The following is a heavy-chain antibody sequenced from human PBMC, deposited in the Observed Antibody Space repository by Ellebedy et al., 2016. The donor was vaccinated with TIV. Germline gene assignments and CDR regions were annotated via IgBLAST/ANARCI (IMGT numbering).Heavy chain of an antibody. CDR3: ARDNYNYGVLEY. CDR1: GYTFTSYY. V-gene: IGHV1-69*13. Sequence: ASVKVSCKASGYTFTSYYMHWVRQAPGQGLEWMGGIIPIFGTANYAQKFQGRVTITADESTSTAYMELSSLRSEDTAVYYCARDNYNYGVLEYWGQGTLVTASS. D-gene: IGHD3-16*01. CDR2: IIPIFGTA. J-gene: IGHJ4*02.